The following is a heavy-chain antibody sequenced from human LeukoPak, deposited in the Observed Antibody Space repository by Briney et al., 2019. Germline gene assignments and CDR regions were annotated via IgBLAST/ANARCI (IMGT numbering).Heavy chain of an antibody. V-gene: IGHV1-8*03. J-gene: IGHJ4*02. CDR1: GYTFTSYD. CDR2: MNPNSGNT. CDR3: ARGRRYSGYDSPDY. Sequence: ASVKVSCKASGYTFTSYDINWVRQATGQGLEWMGWMNPNSGNTGYAQKFQGRVTITRNTSISTAYMELSSLRSEDAAVYYCARGRRYSGYDSPDYWGQGTLVTVSS. D-gene: IGHD5-12*01.